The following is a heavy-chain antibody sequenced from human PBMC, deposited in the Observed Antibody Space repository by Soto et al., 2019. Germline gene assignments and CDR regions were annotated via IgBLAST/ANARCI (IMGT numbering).Heavy chain of an antibody. CDR3: SRERFSSSPKLFYYYGMDV. CDR2: INPNSGGT. Sequence: QVQLVQSGSEVKKPGASVKVSCKASGYTFGAYYMYWVRQAPGQGLEWMGWINPNSGGTNYAQRFQGRVTMTRDTAVSTVYMELSRLRSDDTAVYYCSRERFSSSPKLFYYYGMDVWGQGTTVTVSS. D-gene: IGHD6-6*01. J-gene: IGHJ6*02. V-gene: IGHV1-2*02. CDR1: GYTFGAYY.